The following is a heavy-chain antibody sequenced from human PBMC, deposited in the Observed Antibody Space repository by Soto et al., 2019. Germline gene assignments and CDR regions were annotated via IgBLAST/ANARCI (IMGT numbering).Heavy chain of an antibody. CDR1: CPSISRYY. CDR3: ARDLWGYCGTDCYPLDV. Sequence: SATLSLTCPVTCPSISRYYRSWIRQSPGKGLEWIGYLYNTGSTIYNPSLKSRVTISVDTSKNQFSLKMNSVTAADTAVYYCARDLWGYCGTDCYPLDVWGQGTTVT. V-gene: IGHV4-59*01. D-gene: IGHD2-21*02. J-gene: IGHJ6*02. CDR2: LYNTGST.